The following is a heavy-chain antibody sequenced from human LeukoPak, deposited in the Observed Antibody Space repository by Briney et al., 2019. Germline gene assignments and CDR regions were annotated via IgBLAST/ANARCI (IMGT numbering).Heavy chain of an antibody. CDR2: IWYDGSNK. Sequence: GRSLRLSCAASGFTFSSYGMHWVRQAPGKGLEWVAVIWYDGSNKYYADSVKGRFTISRDNSKNTLYLQMNSLRAEDTAVYYCARLGDYYDSSGYGGIDYWGQGTLVTVSS. CDR1: GFTFSSYG. V-gene: IGHV3-33*01. J-gene: IGHJ4*02. D-gene: IGHD3-22*01. CDR3: ARLGDYYDSSGYGGIDY.